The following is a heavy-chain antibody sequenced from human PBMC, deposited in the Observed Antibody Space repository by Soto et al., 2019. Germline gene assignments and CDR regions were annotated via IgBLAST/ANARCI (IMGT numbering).Heavy chain of an antibody. Sequence: EVQLVESGGGLVQPGGSLRLSCAASGFTFSSYWMHWVRQAPGKGLVWVSRINSDGSSTSYADSVKGRFTISRDNAKNTLYLQMNSRRAEDTAVYYCARGTGIAVADTVFGPAPDYWGQGTLVTVSS. CDR1: GFTFSSYW. J-gene: IGHJ4*02. CDR2: INSDGSST. D-gene: IGHD6-19*01. V-gene: IGHV3-74*01. CDR3: ARGTGIAVADTVFGPAPDY.